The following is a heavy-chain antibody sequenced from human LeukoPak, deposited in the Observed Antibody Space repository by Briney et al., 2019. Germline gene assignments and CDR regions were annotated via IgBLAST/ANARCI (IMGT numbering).Heavy chain of an antibody. CDR2: IYYSGST. CDR1: GGSINSYY. V-gene: IGHV4-59*01. J-gene: IGHJ6*02. Sequence: SETLSLTCTVSGGSINSYYWSWLRQPPGKGLEWIGYIYYSGSTNYHTSLKSRVTISVDPSKNQFSLKMTSVTAADTAVYYCARSSDGTSSPYYDYAMDVWGPGTTVTVSS. D-gene: IGHD2-2*01. CDR3: ARSSDGTSSPYYDYAMDV.